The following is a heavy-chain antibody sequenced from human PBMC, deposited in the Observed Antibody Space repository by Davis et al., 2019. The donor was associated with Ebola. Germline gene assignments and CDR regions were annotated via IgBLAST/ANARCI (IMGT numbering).Heavy chain of an antibody. CDR1: GFTFSNAW. J-gene: IGHJ6*02. Sequence: PGGSLRLSCAASGFTFSNAWMSWVRQAPGKGLEWVGRIKSKTDGGTTDYAAPVKGRFTNSRDDSKNTLYLQMNSLKTEDTAVYYCTTGRFATVTTSYYYYGMDVWGQGTTVTVSS. D-gene: IGHD4-17*01. CDR2: IKSKTDGGTT. CDR3: TTGRFATVTTSYYYYGMDV. V-gene: IGHV3-15*01.